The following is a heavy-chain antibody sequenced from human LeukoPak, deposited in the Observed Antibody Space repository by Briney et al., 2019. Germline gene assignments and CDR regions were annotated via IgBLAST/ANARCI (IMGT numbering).Heavy chain of an antibody. J-gene: IGHJ5*02. D-gene: IGHD6-19*01. Sequence: SETLSLTCTVSGGSISSYYWSWIRQPPGKGLEWIGYIYYSGSTNYNPSLKSRVTISVDTSKNQFSLKLSSVTAADTAVYYCARGIAVAHWLDPWGQGTLVTVSS. CDR3: ARGIAVAHWLDP. V-gene: IGHV4-59*01. CDR1: GGSISSYY. CDR2: IYYSGST.